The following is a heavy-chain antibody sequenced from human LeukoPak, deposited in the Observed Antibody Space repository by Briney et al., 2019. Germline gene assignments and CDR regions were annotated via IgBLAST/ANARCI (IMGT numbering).Heavy chain of an antibody. J-gene: IGHJ4*02. D-gene: IGHD6-25*01. Sequence: ASVKVSCKASGGTFSSYAISWVRQAPGQGLEWMGRIIPILGIANYAQKFQGRVTMTTDTSTSTAYMELRSLRSDDTAVYYCAREEQRPSYFDYWGQGTLVTVSS. CDR3: AREEQRPSYFDY. CDR2: IIPILGIA. CDR1: GGTFSSYA. V-gene: IGHV1-69*04.